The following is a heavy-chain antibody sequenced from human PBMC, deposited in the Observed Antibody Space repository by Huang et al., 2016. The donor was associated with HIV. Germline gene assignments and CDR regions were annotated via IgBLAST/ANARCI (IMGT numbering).Heavy chain of an antibody. CDR3: TTDRDYGDYVADAFDI. J-gene: IGHJ3*02. CDR1: GFTFSNAW. D-gene: IGHD4-17*01. CDR2: IKSKTDGGTT. V-gene: IGHV3-15*01. Sequence: AASGFTFSNAWMSWVRQAPGKGLEWVGRIKSKTDGGTTDYAAPVKGRFTISRDESKNTLYLQMNTLKTEDTAVYYCTTDRDYGDYVADAFDIWGQGTMVTVSS.